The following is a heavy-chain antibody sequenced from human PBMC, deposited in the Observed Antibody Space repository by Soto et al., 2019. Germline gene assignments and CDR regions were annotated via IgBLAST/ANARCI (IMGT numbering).Heavy chain of an antibody. V-gene: IGHV3-9*01. CDR3: AKDKRARMVTSYFDY. CDR1: GFTFDDYA. CDR2: ISWNSGSI. D-gene: IGHD3-10*01. J-gene: IGHJ4*02. Sequence: EVQLVESGGGLVQPGRSLRLSCAASGFTFDDYAMQWVRQAPGKGLEWVSGISWNSGSIGYADSVKGRFTISRDNAKNSLYLQMNSLRAEDTALYYCAKDKRARMVTSYFDYWGQGTLVTVSS.